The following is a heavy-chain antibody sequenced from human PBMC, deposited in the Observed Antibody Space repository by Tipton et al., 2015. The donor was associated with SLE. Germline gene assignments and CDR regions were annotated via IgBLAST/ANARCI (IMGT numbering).Heavy chain of an antibody. CDR3: ATTVVAGYYYYGMDV. D-gene: IGHD6-19*01. V-gene: IGHV4-34*01. CDR1: GGSISSYY. CDR2: INHSGST. J-gene: IGHJ6*02. Sequence: TLSLTCTVSGGSISSYYWSWIRQPPGKGLEWIGEINHSGSTNYNPSLKSRVTISVDTSKNQFSLKLSSVTAADTAVYYCATTVVAGYYYYGMDVWGQGTTVTVSS.